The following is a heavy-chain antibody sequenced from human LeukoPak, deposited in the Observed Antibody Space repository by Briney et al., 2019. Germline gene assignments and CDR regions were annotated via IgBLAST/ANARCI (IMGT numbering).Heavy chain of an antibody. J-gene: IGHJ4*02. Sequence: KPSETLSLTCTVPGGSISSSSYYWGWIRQPPGKGLEWIGSIYYSGSPYYNPSLKSRVTISVDTSKNQFSLKLSSVTAADTAVYYCARLGGSGSYSFGPDYWGQGTLVTVSS. CDR3: ARLGGSGSYSFGPDY. CDR1: GGSISSSSYY. CDR2: IYYSGSP. D-gene: IGHD3-10*01. V-gene: IGHV4-39*07.